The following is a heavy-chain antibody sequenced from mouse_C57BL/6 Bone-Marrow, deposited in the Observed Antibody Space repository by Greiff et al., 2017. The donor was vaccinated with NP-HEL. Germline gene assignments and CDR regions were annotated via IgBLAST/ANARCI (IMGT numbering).Heavy chain of an antibody. CDR2: IDPSDSYT. CDR3: ARWRPFPYYFDY. V-gene: IGHV1-69*01. J-gene: IGHJ2*01. CDR1: GYTFTSYW. Sequence: QVQLQQPGAELVMPGASVKLSCKASGYTFTSYWMHWVKQRPGQGLEWIGEIDPSDSYTNYNQKFKGKSTLTVDKSSSTAYMQLSSLTSEDSAVYYCARWRPFPYYFDYWGQGTTLTVSS.